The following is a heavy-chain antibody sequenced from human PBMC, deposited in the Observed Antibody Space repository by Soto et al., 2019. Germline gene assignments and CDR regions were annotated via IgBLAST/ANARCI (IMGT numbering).Heavy chain of an antibody. V-gene: IGHV3-30-3*01. Sequence: QVQLVESGGGVVQPGRSLRLSCAASGFTFSSYAMHWVRQAPGKGLEWVAVISYDGSNKYYADSVKGRFTISRDNSKNTLYLQMNSLRAEDTAVYYCARDGGQYVSGSYYQLNYFDSWGQGTLVTVSS. CDR2: ISYDGSNK. J-gene: IGHJ4*02. D-gene: IGHD3-10*01. CDR3: ARDGGQYVSGSYYQLNYFDS. CDR1: GFTFSSYA.